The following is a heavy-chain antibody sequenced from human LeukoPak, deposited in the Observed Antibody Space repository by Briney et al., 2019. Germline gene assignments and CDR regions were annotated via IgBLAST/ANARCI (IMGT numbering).Heavy chain of an antibody. D-gene: IGHD3-10*01. CDR2: INGNGGST. J-gene: IGHJ3*02. CDR3: AKDQITEGAFDI. Sequence: PGGSLRLSCAASGFTFDNYGMSWVRQVPGKGLEWVSSINGNGGSTAYADSVKGRFTISRDNAKNSLYLQMNSLRAEDTALYYCAKDQITEGAFDIWGQGTMVTVSS. CDR1: GFTFDNYG. V-gene: IGHV3-20*04.